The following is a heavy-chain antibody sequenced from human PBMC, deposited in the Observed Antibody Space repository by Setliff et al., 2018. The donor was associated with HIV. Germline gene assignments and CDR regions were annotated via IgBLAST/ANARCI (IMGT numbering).Heavy chain of an antibody. CDR1: GGSVRRSTSY. CDR3: VRRQMVVAAVDAFDI. D-gene: IGHD2-15*01. V-gene: IGHV4-39*01. J-gene: IGHJ3*02. Sequence: SETLSLTCTVSGGSVRRSTSYWGWIRQPPGKGLEWIGSIYYSGTTYSNPSLKSRVTISVDTSKNQFSLRLTSVTAADTAVYYCVRRQMVVAAVDAFDIWGQGTMVTVSS. CDR2: IYYSGTT.